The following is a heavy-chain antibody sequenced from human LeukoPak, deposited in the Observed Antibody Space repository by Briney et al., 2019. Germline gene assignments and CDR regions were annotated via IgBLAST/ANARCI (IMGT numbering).Heavy chain of an antibody. Sequence: SVKVSCKASGGTFSSYAISWVRQAPGQGLEWMGGIIPIFGTANYAQKFQGRVTITTDESTSTAYMELSSLRSEDTAVYYCATSGEGEYYDFWSGYHPYWGQGTLVTVSS. D-gene: IGHD3-3*01. CDR1: GGTFSSYA. V-gene: IGHV1-69*05. CDR2: IIPIFGTA. J-gene: IGHJ4*02. CDR3: ATSGEGEYYDFWSGYHPY.